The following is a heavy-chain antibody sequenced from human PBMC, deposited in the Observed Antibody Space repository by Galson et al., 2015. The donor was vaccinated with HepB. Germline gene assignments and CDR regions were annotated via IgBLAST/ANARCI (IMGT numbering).Heavy chain of an antibody. CDR1: GFTVSSNY. J-gene: IGHJ4*02. V-gene: IGHV3-66*02. CDR2: IYSGGST. Sequence: SLRLSCAASGFTVSSNYMSWVRQAPGKGLEWVSVIYSGGSTYYADSVKGRFTISRDNSKNTLYLQINSLRAEDTAVYYCARDHPQWPYFDYWGQGTLVTVSS. CDR3: ARDHPQWPYFDY. D-gene: IGHD6-19*01.